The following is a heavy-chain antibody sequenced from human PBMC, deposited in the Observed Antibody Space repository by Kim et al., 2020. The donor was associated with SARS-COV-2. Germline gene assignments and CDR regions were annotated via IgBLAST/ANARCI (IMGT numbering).Heavy chain of an antibody. CDR1: GYSFTSYW. V-gene: IGHV5-51*01. D-gene: IGHD1-7*01. CDR2: IYPGDSDT. J-gene: IGHJ6*02. Sequence: GESLKISCKGSGYSFTSYWIGWVRQMPGKGLEWMGIIYPGDSDTRYSPSFQGQVTISGDKSISTAYLQWSSLKASDTAMYYCARVTGTLYYYYGMDVWGQGTTVTVSS. CDR3: ARVTGTLYYYYGMDV.